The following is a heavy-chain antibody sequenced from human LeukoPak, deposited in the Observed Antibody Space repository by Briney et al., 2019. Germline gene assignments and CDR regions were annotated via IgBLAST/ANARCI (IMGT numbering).Heavy chain of an antibody. Sequence: GGSLRLPCAASGFTFSGYGMHWVRQAPGKGLEWVAVLSYDGNNKYYADSLKGRFTISRDNSKNTLYLQMNSLRAEDTAVYFCAKPGMRAVVPAMSTFDYWGQGTLVTVSS. D-gene: IGHD2-15*01. CDR2: LSYDGNNK. CDR3: AKPGMRAVVPAMSTFDY. CDR1: GFTFSGYG. V-gene: IGHV3-30*18. J-gene: IGHJ4*02.